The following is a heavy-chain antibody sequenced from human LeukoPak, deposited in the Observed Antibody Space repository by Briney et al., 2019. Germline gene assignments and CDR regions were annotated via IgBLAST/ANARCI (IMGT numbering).Heavy chain of an antibody. Sequence: GGSLRLSCAASGFTFDDYAMHGVRQAPGKGLEWVSGISWNSGSIGYADSVKGRFTISRDNAKNSLYLQMNSLRAEDTALYYCAKGVFGYYYDSSGYGAYYFDYWGQGTLVTVSS. CDR3: AKGVFGYYYDSSGYGAYYFDY. D-gene: IGHD3-22*01. V-gene: IGHV3-9*01. CDR2: ISWNSGSI. J-gene: IGHJ4*02. CDR1: GFTFDDYA.